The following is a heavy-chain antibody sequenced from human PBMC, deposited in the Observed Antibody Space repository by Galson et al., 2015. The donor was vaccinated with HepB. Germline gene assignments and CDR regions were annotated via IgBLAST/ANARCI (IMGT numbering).Heavy chain of an antibody. CDR2: TYYRSKRYN. CDR3: ARDRGDGYNFDY. V-gene: IGHV6-1*01. D-gene: IGHD5-24*01. CDR1: GDSVSSDSSA. Sequence: CAISGDSVSSDSSAWNWFRQSPSRGLEWLGRTYYRSKRYNDYALSVKSRISINPDTSKNQFSLQLNSVTADDTAVYYCARDRGDGYNFDYWGQGTLVIVSS. J-gene: IGHJ4*02.